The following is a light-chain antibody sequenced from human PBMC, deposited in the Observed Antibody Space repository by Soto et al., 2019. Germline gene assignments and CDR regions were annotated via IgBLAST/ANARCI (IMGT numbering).Light chain of an antibody. CDR3: QQYKPYSQT. CDR1: ERISSL. CDR2: KAS. J-gene: IGKJ2*01. V-gene: IGKV1-5*03. Sequence: DIQMTQSPSTLSASVGDRVTITCRASERISSLFAWYQHKPGKAPKHLIYKASSLESGVPSRFRSSGSGTEFTLTISSLQPADFATYYCQQYKPYSQTSGQGTKLEIK.